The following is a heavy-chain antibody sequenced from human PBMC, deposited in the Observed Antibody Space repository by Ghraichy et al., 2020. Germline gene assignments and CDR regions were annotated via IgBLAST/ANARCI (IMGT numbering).Heavy chain of an antibody. D-gene: IGHD6-25*01. J-gene: IGHJ4*02. Sequence: GGSLRLSCAASGFTLSSNGMHWVRQAPGKGLVWVALIKNDGSSTNYADSVRGRFTISRDNSKNTLYLQMNSLRVEDTAVYYCTTGYNSDWTYTSYYWGQGTLVTVSP. CDR1: GFTLSSNG. CDR3: TTGYNSDWTYTSYY. V-gene: IGHV3-74*01. CDR2: IKNDGSST.